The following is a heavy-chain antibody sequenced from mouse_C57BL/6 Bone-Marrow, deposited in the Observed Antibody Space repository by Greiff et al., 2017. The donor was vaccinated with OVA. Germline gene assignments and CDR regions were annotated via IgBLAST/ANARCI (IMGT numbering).Heavy chain of an antibody. CDR1: GFNIKDDY. CDR2: IDPENGDT. D-gene: IGHD4-1*01. Sequence: EVKLQESGAELVRPGASVKLSCTASGFNIKDDYMHWVKQRPEQGLEWIGWIDPENGDTEYASKFQGKATITADTSSNTAYLQLSSLTSEDTAVYYCTTPGTPFAYWGQGTLVTVSA. J-gene: IGHJ3*01. V-gene: IGHV14-4*01. CDR3: TTPGTPFAY.